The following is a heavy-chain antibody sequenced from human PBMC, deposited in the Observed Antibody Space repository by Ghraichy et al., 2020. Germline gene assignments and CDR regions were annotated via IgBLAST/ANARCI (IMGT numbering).Heavy chain of an antibody. V-gene: IGHV3-23*01. D-gene: IGHD2-2*02. J-gene: IGHJ6*02. Sequence: GESLNISCAASGFTFSSYAMSWVRQAPGKGLEWVSVISGSGGSTYYADSVKGRFTISRDNSKNTLYLQVNSLRAEDTAVYYCARDGYCSSPNCYTPILNDYYNAMDVWGQGTTVTVSS. CDR1: GFTFSSYA. CDR3: ARDGYCSSPNCYTPILNDYYNAMDV. CDR2: ISGSGGST.